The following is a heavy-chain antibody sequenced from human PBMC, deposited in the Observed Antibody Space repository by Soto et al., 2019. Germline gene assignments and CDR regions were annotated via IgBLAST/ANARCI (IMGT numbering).Heavy chain of an antibody. D-gene: IGHD2-2*02. J-gene: IGHJ5*02. Sequence: QVQLVESGGGVVQPGRSLRLSCAASGFTFSSYAMHWVRQAPGKGLEWVAVISYDGSNKYYADSVKGRFTISRDNSKNTLYLQMNSLRGGETAVYYCGREGGGDYCSSTSCYTRWFDPWGQGTLVTVSS. CDR3: GREGGGDYCSSTSCYTRWFDP. CDR2: ISYDGSNK. CDR1: GFTFSSYA. V-gene: IGHV3-30-3*01.